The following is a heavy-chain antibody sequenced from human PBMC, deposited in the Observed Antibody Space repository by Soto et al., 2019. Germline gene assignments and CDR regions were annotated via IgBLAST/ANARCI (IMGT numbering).Heavy chain of an antibody. CDR3: ARDGDDWSTTTCYMIDY. CDR2: INAGTGLT. J-gene: IGHJ4*02. V-gene: IGHV1-3*01. CDR1: GYPFSRYA. D-gene: IGHD2-2*02. Sequence: GASVKVSCRVSGYPFSRYAMHWVRHAPGQSLEWMGSINAGTGLTKYSQKFQGRVTITRGTSASTAYMELSSLRSENMAAYYCARDGDDWSTTTCYMIDYWGQGTLVTVSS.